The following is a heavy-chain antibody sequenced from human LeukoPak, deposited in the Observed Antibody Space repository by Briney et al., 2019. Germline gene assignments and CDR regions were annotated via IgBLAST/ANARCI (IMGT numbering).Heavy chain of an antibody. V-gene: IGHV4-34*01. J-gene: IGHJ4*02. CDR3: AKDHAMVVTLRGLVDY. D-gene: IGHD4-23*01. Sequence: SETLSLTCAVYGGTFSGYYWSWIRQPPGKGLEWIGEINHSGNTNYNPSLKSRVTISIDTSKNQFSLNLTSVTAEDTAVYYCAKDHAMVVTLRGLVDYWGQGALVTVSS. CDR2: INHSGNT. CDR1: GGTFSGYY.